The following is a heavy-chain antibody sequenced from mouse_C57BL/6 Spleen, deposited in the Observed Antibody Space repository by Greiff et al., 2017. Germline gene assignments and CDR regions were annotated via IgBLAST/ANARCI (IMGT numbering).Heavy chain of an antibody. J-gene: IGHJ2*01. D-gene: IGHD1-1*01. CDR1: GYTFTSYW. Sequence: QVQLQQPGAELVMPGASVKLSCKASGYTFTSYWMHWVKQRPGQGLEWIGEIDPSDSDTNYNQKFKGKSTLTVDKSSSTAYMQLSSLTTEDSAVYYCARSTVVGGSPDYWGQGTTLTVSA. CDR3: ARSTVVGGSPDY. CDR2: IDPSDSDT. V-gene: IGHV1-69*01.